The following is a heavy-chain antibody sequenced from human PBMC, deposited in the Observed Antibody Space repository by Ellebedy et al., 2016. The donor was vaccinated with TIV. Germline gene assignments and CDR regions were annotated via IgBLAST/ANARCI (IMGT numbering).Heavy chain of an antibody. CDR3: ARERGRHSGWLDS. V-gene: IGHV4-30-4*01. CDR1: GDSVTSGNYF. D-gene: IGHD3-10*01. J-gene: IGHJ5*01. Sequence: SETLSLTCSVSGDSVTSGNYFWSWVRQPPGKGLEWLGYIYYTGSTFYNPSLKSRLSTSLDTSKNQFTLELSSVTAADTAVYYCARERGRHSGWLDSWGQGTLVTVSS. CDR2: IYYTGST.